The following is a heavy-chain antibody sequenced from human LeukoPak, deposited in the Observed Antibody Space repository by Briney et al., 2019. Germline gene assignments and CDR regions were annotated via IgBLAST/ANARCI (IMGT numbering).Heavy chain of an antibody. D-gene: IGHD3-22*01. V-gene: IGHV1-2*02. Sequence: ASVKVSCKASGYTFTGYYMHWVRQAPGQGLEWMGWINPNSGGTNYAQKFQGRVTMTRDASISTAYMELSRLRSDDTAVYYCARDSGDYYDSSGPGYWGQGTLVTVSS. CDR1: GYTFTGYY. J-gene: IGHJ4*02. CDR3: ARDSGDYYDSSGPGY. CDR2: INPNSGGT.